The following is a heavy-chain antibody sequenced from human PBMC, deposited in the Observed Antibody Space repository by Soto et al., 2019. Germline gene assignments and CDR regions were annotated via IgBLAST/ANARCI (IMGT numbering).Heavy chain of an antibody. CDR2: IIPILGIA. CDR1: GGTFSSYI. Sequence: QVQLVQSGAEVKKPGSSVKVSCKASGGTFSSYIISWVRQAPGQGLEWMGRIIPILGIANYAQKCQGRVTVTAENTPNLDYIRLSTLDTAENAVSKSASCPQTDPEGGAYGALCGQATLVPVSS. V-gene: IGHV1-69*02. CDR3: ASCPQTDPEGGAYGAL. D-gene: IGHD5-12*01. J-gene: IGHJ4*02.